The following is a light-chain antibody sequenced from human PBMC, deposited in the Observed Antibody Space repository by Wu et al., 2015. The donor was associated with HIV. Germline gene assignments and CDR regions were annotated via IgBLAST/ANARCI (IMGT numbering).Light chain of an antibody. Sequence: IQLTQSPSSLSASIGDRVNITCRASQNIFTYLAWYQQTPGKAPRVLIYDASTLQSGVSSRFSGSGSGADFTLTISGLQREDFAVLFCQQLNSFPLTFGQGSRLEI. CDR1: QNIFTY. CDR3: QQLNSFPLT. J-gene: IGKJ5*01. CDR2: DAS. V-gene: IGKV1-13*02.